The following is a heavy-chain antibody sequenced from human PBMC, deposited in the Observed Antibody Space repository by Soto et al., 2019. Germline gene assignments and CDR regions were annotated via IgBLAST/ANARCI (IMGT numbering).Heavy chain of an antibody. CDR2: INPSGGGT. Sequence: ASVQVSCKASAYTFTTYYIHWVRQPPGQGLEWMGVINPSGGGTSYAEKFQGRVTMTRDTSTSTVYMELSSQRSEDTAFYYLLRDATSSHSSRPHCFHLWGQGTRVTVSS. V-gene: IGHV1-46*01. CDR1: AYTFTTYY. D-gene: IGHD3-22*01. J-gene: IGHJ1*01. CDR3: LRDATSSHSSRPHCFHL.